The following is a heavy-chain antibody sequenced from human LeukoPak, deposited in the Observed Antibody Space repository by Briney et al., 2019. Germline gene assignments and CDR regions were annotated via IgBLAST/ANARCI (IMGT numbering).Heavy chain of an antibody. V-gene: IGHV1-46*01. CDR2: INPSGGST. J-gene: IGHJ3*02. CDR3: AREFGGYSKYDAFDI. Sequence: ASVKVSCTASGYTFTSYYMHWVRQAPGQGLEWMGIINPSGGSTSYAQKFQGRVTMTRDTSTSTVYMELSSLRSEDTAVYYCAREFGGYSKYDAFDIWGQGTMVTVSS. CDR1: GYTFTSYY. D-gene: IGHD3-22*01.